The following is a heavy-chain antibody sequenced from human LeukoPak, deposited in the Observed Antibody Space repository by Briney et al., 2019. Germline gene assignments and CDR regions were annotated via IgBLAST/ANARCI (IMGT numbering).Heavy chain of an antibody. CDR2: ISSGGRTI. Sequence: GGSLRLSCAASGFTFSNYEMNWVRQAPGKGLEWVSYISSGGRTIYYADSVKGRYTISRDNAENSLYLQMNSLRAEDTAVYYCAREYGSGSSRRRFDPWGQGTLVTVSS. V-gene: IGHV3-48*03. J-gene: IGHJ5*02. D-gene: IGHD3-10*01. CDR3: AREYGSGSSRRRFDP. CDR1: GFTFSNYE.